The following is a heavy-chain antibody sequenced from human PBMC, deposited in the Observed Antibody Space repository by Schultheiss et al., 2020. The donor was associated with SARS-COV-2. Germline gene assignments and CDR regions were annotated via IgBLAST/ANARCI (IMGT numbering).Heavy chain of an antibody. V-gene: IGHV1-46*02. CDR1: GGTFNNHG. CDR2: INPSGGST. Sequence: ASVKVSCKASGGTFNNHGIAWVRQAPGQGLEWMGIINPSGGSTSYAQKFQGRVTITSDRSVSTAYMELSSLRSEDTAVYYCARPETPGYYYYYGMDVWGQGTTVTVSS. D-gene: IGHD2-15*01. CDR3: ARPETPGYYYYYGMDV. J-gene: IGHJ6*02.